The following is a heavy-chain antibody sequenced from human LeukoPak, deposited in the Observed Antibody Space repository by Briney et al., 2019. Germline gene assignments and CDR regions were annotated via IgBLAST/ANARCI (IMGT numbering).Heavy chain of an antibody. D-gene: IGHD4-17*01. CDR1: GDSISSGDYY. V-gene: IGHV4-61*02. CDR2: ISSSGST. CDR3: ARVGATVTTFRYYYYHYYMDV. Sequence: PSETLSLTCTVSGDSISSGDYYWSWIRQPAGKGLEWIGRISSSGSTNYNPSLKSRVTISVDTSKNQFSLKLSSVTAADTAVYYCARVGATVTTFRYYYYHYYMDVWGKGTTVTVSS. J-gene: IGHJ6*03.